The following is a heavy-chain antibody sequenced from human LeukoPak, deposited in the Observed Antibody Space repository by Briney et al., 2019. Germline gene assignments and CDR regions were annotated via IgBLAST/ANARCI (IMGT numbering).Heavy chain of an antibody. V-gene: IGHV3-30*18. CDR2: ISYDGSNK. Sequence: GRSLRLSCAASGFTFSSYGMHWVRQAPGKGLEWVAVISYDGSNKYYADSVKGRFTISRDNSKNTLYLQMNSLRAEDTAAYYCAKDTNVLRYFDWFLSSFDYWGQGTLVTVSS. CDR1: GFTFSSYG. J-gene: IGHJ4*02. CDR3: AKDTNVLRYFDWFLSSFDY. D-gene: IGHD3-9*01.